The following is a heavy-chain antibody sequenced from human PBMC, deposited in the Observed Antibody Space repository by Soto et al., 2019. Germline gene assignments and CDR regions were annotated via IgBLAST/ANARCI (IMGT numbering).Heavy chain of an antibody. J-gene: IGHJ6*02. V-gene: IGHV3-30*14. Sequence: QVQLVESGGGVVQPGRSLRLSCVASRFTFRNYAMHWVRQAPGKGLEWVAVISYDGSDKYYADSLKGRFTISRDNSKNTLYLQMNRLRPEDTAVYYCARDLDPTVTRGGDFYYYGMDVWGQGTTVTVSS. CDR1: RFTFRNYA. CDR2: ISYDGSDK. CDR3: ARDLDPTVTRGGDFYYYGMDV. D-gene: IGHD4-17*01.